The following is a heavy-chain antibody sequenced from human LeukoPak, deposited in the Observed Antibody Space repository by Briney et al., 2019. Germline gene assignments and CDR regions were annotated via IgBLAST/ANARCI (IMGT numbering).Heavy chain of an antibody. V-gene: IGHV3-7*01. CDR2: INPDGSEK. Sequence: PGGSLRLSCAACGFTFGTSWMTWVRQAPGKGLEWVANINPDGSEKNYVDSVKGRFTVSRDNAENSLFLQVNSLRADDTALYYCARDLRSSLVAWGQGILVTVSS. CDR1: GFTFGTSW. J-gene: IGHJ5*02. D-gene: IGHD2-2*01. CDR3: ARDLRSSLVA.